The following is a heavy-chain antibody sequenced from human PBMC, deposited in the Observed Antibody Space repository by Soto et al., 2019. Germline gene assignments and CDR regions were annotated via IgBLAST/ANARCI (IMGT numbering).Heavy chain of an antibody. Sequence: EVQLVESGGGLVQPGGSLRLSCAASGFTFSGSAMHWVRQASGKGLEWVGRIRSKANSYATAYAASVKGRFTISRDDSQSTAYLQMNNLKTEDAAVYYCTSHYDFWSSYSWFDPWGPGTLVTVSS. V-gene: IGHV3-73*02. D-gene: IGHD3-3*01. CDR2: IRSKANSYAT. CDR3: TSHYDFWSSYSWFDP. CDR1: GFTFSGSA. J-gene: IGHJ5*02.